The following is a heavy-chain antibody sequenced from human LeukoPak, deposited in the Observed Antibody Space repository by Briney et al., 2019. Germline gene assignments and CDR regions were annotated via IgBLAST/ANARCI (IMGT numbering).Heavy chain of an antibody. V-gene: IGHV4-34*01. J-gene: IGHJ4*02. CDR3: AGAVAGGGGPNYYFDY. Sequence: SETLSLTCAVYGGSFSGYYWSWIRQPPGKGLEWIGEINHSGSTSYNPSLKSRVTISVDTSKNQFSLKLSSVTAADTAVYYCAGAVAGGGGPNYYFDYWGQGTLVTVSS. CDR1: GGSFSGYY. CDR2: INHSGST. D-gene: IGHD6-19*01.